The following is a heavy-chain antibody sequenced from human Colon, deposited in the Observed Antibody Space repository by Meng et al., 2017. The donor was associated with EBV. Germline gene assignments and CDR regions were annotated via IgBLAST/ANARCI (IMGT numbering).Heavy chain of an antibody. Sequence: QVQLQESGPGLVKPSGTLSLTCDVSGGSSRNDRWWSWVRQAPGKGLEWIGEIYHSGRTNYNPSVKSRVSMSVDKSQNHFSLRLSSVTAADTAVYYCTTLYGDSISWGQGTLITVSS. CDR2: IYHSGRT. CDR3: TTLYGDSIS. D-gene: IGHD4-17*01. J-gene: IGHJ4*02. CDR1: GGSSRNDRW. V-gene: IGHV4-4*02.